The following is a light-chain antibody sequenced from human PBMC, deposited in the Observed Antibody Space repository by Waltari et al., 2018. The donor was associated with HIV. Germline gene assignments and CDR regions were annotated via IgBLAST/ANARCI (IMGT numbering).Light chain of an antibody. Sequence: QSVLTQPPSASGTPGQRVTISCSGSSSNIGTNYVYWYQPLPGTAPKLLIYRNNQRPSGVPDRFSGSKSGTSASLAISGLRSEDEADYYCAAWRDSLSAVVFGGGTKLTVL. V-gene: IGLV1-47*01. CDR2: RNN. CDR3: AAWRDSLSAVV. CDR1: SSNIGTNY. J-gene: IGLJ2*01.